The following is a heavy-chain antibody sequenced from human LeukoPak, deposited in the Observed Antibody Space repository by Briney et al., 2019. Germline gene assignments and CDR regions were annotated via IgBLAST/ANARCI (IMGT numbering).Heavy chain of an antibody. V-gene: IGHV4-38-2*01. CDR1: HYSISSGFY. D-gene: IGHD4-11*01. Sequence: PSETLSLTCAVSHYSISSGFYWGWTRQPPGKGLQWIGNIYHSGRTHYNPSLKSRVTISVDTSTNNFSLKLNSVTAADTAIYYCARHPAVTSLDFWGQGILVTVSS. CDR3: ARHPAVTSLDF. J-gene: IGHJ4*02. CDR2: IYHSGRT.